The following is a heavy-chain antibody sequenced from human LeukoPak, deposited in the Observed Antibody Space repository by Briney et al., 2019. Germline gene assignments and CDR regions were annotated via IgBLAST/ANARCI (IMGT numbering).Heavy chain of an antibody. D-gene: IGHD3-10*01. V-gene: IGHV1-2*02. CDR1: GYTFTGYY. Sequence: ASVKVSCKAFGYTFTGYYMHWVRQAPGQGLEWMGWINPNSGDTNYAQKFQGSVTMTRDTSIGTAYMELNRLTSDDTAVYYCARGSYGSGSYNAFDVWGQGTLVTVSS. CDR3: ARGSYGSGSYNAFDV. CDR2: INPNSGDT. J-gene: IGHJ3*01.